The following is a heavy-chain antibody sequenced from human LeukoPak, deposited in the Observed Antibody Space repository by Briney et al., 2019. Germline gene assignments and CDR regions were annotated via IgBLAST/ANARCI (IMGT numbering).Heavy chain of an antibody. D-gene: IGHD6-13*01. CDR2: ISGSGGST. J-gene: IGHJ4*02. CDR1: GFTFSSYS. V-gene: IGHV3-23*01. Sequence: GGSLRLSCAASGFTFSSYSMNGVRQAPGEGLEWGSAISGSGGSTYYADSVKGRFTISRDNSKNTLYLQMNSLRAEDTAVYYCAKVAPLWYSSSWYGRREVVDPGWGEYYFDYWGQGTLVTVSS. CDR3: AKVAPLWYSSSWYGRREVVDPGWGEYYFDY.